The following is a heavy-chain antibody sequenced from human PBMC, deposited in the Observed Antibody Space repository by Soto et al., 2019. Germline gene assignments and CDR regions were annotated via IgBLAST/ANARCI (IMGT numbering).Heavy chain of an antibody. CDR2: VYSSGGT. CDR3: ARAQRFSDWFDP. J-gene: IGHJ5*02. D-gene: IGHD3-3*01. V-gene: IGHV4-4*07. Sequence: ETLSLTCTVSGGSMSSYYWTWIRQPAGKGLEWIGRVYSSGGTHYNPSLKSRVTISLDTSKNQFSLRLLSVTDADTAVYYCARAQRFSDWFDPWGQGTLVTVSS. CDR1: GGSMSSYY.